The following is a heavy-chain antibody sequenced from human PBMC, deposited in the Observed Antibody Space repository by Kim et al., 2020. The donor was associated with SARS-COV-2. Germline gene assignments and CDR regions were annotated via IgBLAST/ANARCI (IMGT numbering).Heavy chain of an antibody. D-gene: IGHD3-10*01. Sequence: SETLSLTCTVSGDSITHYFWNWIRQSPGNGLEWIGHVSHSGNNVYNPSFESRVTLFMDTAKNQFSLNLRSVTDADTAVYYCSRRVIMGNWGSFYPSNWL. J-gene: IGHJ5*01. CDR2: VSHSGNN. CDR3: SRRVIMGNWGSFYPSNWL. V-gene: IGHV4-59*08. CDR1: GDSITHYF.